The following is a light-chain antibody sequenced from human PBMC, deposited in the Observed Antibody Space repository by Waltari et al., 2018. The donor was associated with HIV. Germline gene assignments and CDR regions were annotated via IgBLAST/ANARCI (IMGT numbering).Light chain of an antibody. CDR2: AAS. J-gene: IGKJ1*01. Sequence: DIQMTQSPSSLSASVGDRVTITCRASQAISNSLAWYQQKPGKVPQLLIYAASTLQSGVQSRFSGFGSGTNFTLAITSVRPGDVATYFCQNYNNVPRTFGQGTKVEIK. CDR1: QAISNS. CDR3: QNYNNVPRT. V-gene: IGKV1-27*01.